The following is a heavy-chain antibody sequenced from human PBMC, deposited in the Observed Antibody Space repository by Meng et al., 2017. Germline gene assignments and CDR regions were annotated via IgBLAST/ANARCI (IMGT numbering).Heavy chain of an antibody. V-gene: IGHV4-39*07. Sequence: LEPNDQGHGLVKPRERLTLTCTCSGGSISSGSYYWGWYSKPPGKGLEWIGSIVYSGSTYYNPSLKSRVTISVDTSKNQFSLKLSSVTAADTAVYYCASLRIAVAGINWFDPWGQGTLVTVSS. D-gene: IGHD6-19*01. CDR1: GGSISSGSYY. CDR3: ASLRIAVAGINWFDP. CDR2: IVYSGST. J-gene: IGHJ5*02.